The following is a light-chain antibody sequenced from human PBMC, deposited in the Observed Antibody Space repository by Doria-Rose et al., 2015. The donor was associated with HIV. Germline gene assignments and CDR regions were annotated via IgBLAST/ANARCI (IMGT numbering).Light chain of an antibody. CDR2: DGS. CDR1: QSFSSTY. V-gene: IGKV3-20*01. CDR3: HQYGTSWT. Sequence: TQSPGTLSLSPGERATLSCRASQSFSSTYLAWYQQEPGQAPSLRIYDGSTRATGIPDRFSASGSGTDFTLTINRLEPEDCALYYCHQYGTSWTFGQGTKVEI. J-gene: IGKJ1*01.